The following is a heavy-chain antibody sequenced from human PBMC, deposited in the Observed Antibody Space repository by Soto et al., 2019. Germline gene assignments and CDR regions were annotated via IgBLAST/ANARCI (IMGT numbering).Heavy chain of an antibody. D-gene: IGHD5-12*01. CDR1: GFTFDDYT. CDR3: AKAPYPRWDGYNYSYFDY. Sequence: GGSLRLSCAASGFTFDDYTMHWVRQAPGKGLEWVSLISWDGGSTYYADSVKGRFTISRDNSKNSLYLQMNSLRTEDTALYYCAKAPYPRWDGYNYSYFDYWGQGTLVTVSS. V-gene: IGHV3-43*01. J-gene: IGHJ4*02. CDR2: ISWDGGST.